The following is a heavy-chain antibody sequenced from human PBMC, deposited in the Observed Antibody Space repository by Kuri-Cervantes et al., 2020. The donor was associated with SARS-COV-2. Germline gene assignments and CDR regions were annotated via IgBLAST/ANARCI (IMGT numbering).Heavy chain of an antibody. J-gene: IGHJ4*02. CDR3: AREGIAARPSHFDY. D-gene: IGHD6-6*01. CDR2: IYYSGST. V-gene: IGHV4-59*01. Sequence: SETLSLTCTVSGGSISSYYWSWIRQPPGMGPEWIGYIYYSGSTNYNPSLKSRVTISVDTSKNQFSLKLSSVTAADTAVYYCAREGIAARPSHFDYWGQGTLVPVTS. CDR1: GGSISSYY.